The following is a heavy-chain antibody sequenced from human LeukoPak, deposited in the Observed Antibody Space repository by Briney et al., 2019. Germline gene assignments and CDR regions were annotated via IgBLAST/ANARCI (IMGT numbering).Heavy chain of an antibody. CDR3: ARSVYDFWSGYYTPPFDY. J-gene: IGHJ4*02. CDR1: GFTFSSYA. V-gene: IGHV3-64*01. CDR2: ISSNGGST. Sequence: GGSLRLSCAASGFTFSSYAMHWVRQAPGKGLEYVSAISSNGGSTYYANSVKGRFTISRDNSKNTLYLQIGSLRAEDRAVYYCARSVYDFWSGYYTPPFDYWGQGTLVTVSS. D-gene: IGHD3-3*01.